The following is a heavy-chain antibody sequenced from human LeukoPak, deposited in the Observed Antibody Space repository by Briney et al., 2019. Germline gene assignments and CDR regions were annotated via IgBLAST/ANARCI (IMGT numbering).Heavy chain of an antibody. Sequence: GGSLRLSCAASGFAFSSYAMSWVRQAPGKGLEWVSAISGSGGSTYYADSVKGRFTISRDNSKDTLYLQMNSLRAEDTAVYYCAKCGSGRYDFWSGYNYWGQGTLVTVSS. V-gene: IGHV3-23*01. CDR3: AKCGSGRYDFWSGYNY. J-gene: IGHJ4*02. CDR1: GFAFSSYA. D-gene: IGHD3-3*01. CDR2: ISGSGGST.